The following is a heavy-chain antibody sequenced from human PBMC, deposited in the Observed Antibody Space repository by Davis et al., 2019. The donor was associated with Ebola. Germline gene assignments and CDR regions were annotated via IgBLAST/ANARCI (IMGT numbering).Heavy chain of an antibody. CDR2: INQSGST. Sequence: MPSETLSLTCAVYGGSFKSYYWNRIRQPPGKGLEWIGEINQSGSTNYNPSLKSRVTISVDKSKNQFSLKLSSVTAADTAVYYCARGQLIRNVYYYYYGMDVWGKGTTVTVSS. CDR3: ARGQLIRNVYYYYYGMDV. CDR1: GGSFKSYY. D-gene: IGHD2-2*01. V-gene: IGHV4-34*01. J-gene: IGHJ6*04.